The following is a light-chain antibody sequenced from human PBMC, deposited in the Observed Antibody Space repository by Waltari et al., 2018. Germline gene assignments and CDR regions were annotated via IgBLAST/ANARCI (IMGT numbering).Light chain of an antibody. CDR2: WAS. CDR3: QQYYTSPFT. V-gene: IGKV4-1*01. J-gene: IGKJ3*01. Sequence: DIVMTQSPDSLGLSLVARATSHCKSSQTVLVNSNDKNYLAWYQQKPGQPPKLLIYWASTRESGVPDRFSGSGSGTDFTLTISALQAEDVAVYYCQQYYTSPFTFGPGTIVDLK. CDR1: QTVLVNSNDKNY.